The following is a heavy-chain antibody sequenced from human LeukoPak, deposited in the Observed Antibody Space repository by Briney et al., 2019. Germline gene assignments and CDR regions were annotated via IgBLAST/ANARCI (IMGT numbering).Heavy chain of an antibody. J-gene: IGHJ6*02. Sequence: GGSVRLSCAASGFTFSSYAMNWVRQAPGKGLEWVSGITGSGGTTYYIDSVKGRFTISRDNSKNTLYLQMKNLRAEDTAVYYCAKAMRHCRSTGCFTYYYHGMDVWGQGTTVTVCS. CDR1: GFTFSSYA. CDR2: ITGSGGTT. V-gene: IGHV3-23*01. D-gene: IGHD2-2*01. CDR3: AKAMRHCRSTGCFTYYYHGMDV.